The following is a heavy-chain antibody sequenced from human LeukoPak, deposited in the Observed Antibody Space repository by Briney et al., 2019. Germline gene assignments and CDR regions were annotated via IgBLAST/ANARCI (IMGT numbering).Heavy chain of an antibody. J-gene: IGHJ4*02. D-gene: IGHD3-3*01. Sequence: PSETLSLTCTVSGGSISSYYWSWIRQPAGKGLEWIGRIYTSGSTNYNPSLKSRVTMSVDTSKNQFSLKLSSVTAADPAVYYCARDSGYDFWSGYYFDYWGQGTLVTVSS. CDR3: ARDSGYDFWSGYYFDY. CDR1: GGSISSYY. V-gene: IGHV4-4*07. CDR2: IYTSGST.